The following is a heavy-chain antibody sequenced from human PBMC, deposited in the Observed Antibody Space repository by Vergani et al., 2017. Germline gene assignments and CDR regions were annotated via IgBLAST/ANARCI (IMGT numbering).Heavy chain of an antibody. J-gene: IGHJ4*02. Sequence: QVQLVESGGGLVKPGGSLRLSCAASGFTFSDYYMSWIRQAPGKGLEWVSYISSSSSYTNYADSVKGRFTISRDNAKNSLYLQMNSLRAEDTVVYYCAREGGSGFLDFDYWGQGTLVTVSS. D-gene: IGHD3-22*01. CDR3: AREGGSGFLDFDY. CDR2: ISSSSSYT. CDR1: GFTFSDYY. V-gene: IGHV3-11*05.